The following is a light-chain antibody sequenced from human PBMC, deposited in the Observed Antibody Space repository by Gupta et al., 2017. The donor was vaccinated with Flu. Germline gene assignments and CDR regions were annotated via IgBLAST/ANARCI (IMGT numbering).Light chain of an antibody. V-gene: IGKV1-5*03. CDR3: QQYHGYPWT. CDR2: RAS. CDR1: QSISSW. Sequence: DIQMTQSPSTLSASIGDRVIITCRASQSISSWLAWYRKKPGKAPKLLFYRASSLEGGVPSRFSGSGSGTEFTLTISSLQPDDSATYYCQQYHGYPWTFGQGTTVGIK. J-gene: IGKJ1*01.